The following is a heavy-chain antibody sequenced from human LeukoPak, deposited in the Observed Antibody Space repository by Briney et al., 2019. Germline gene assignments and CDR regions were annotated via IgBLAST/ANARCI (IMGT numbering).Heavy chain of an antibody. J-gene: IGHJ4*02. V-gene: IGHV3-74*01. CDR1: GFTFSSYW. Sequence: GGSLRLSCAASGFTFSSYWMYWVRHAPGEGLVWVSRINSDGTSTRYADSVKGRFTISRDNAKNTPYLQMNSLRAEDTAVYYCARHHLDSFDYWGQGTLVTVSS. CDR3: ARHHLDSFDY. D-gene: IGHD3/OR15-3a*01. CDR2: INSDGTST.